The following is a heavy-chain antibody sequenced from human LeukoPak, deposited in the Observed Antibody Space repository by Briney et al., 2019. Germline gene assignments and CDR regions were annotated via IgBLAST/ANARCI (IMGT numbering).Heavy chain of an antibody. CDR3: ARHMSSSWFINWFDP. D-gene: IGHD6-13*01. V-gene: IGHV4-34*01. Sequence: PSETLSLTCAVYGGSFSGYYWSWIRQPPGKGLEWIGEINHSGSTNYNPSLKSRVTISVDTSKNQFSLKLSSVTAADTAVYYCARHMSSSWFINWFDPWGQGTLVTVSS. J-gene: IGHJ5*02. CDR1: GGSFSGYY. CDR2: INHSGST.